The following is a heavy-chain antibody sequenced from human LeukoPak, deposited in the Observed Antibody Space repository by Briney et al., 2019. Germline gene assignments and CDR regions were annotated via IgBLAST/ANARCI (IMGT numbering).Heavy chain of an antibody. CDR1: GFTFRSYA. Sequence: GGSLRLSCAASGFTFRSYAMNWVRQSPGKGLEWVSRISYGDGTAFYAGSVKGRFTVSRDNSRSTLYLQVASLRAEDTAVYYCAKDRGYTGYDSGGIDFWGQGILVTVSS. D-gene: IGHD5-12*01. V-gene: IGHV3-23*01. J-gene: IGHJ4*02. CDR2: ISYGDGTA. CDR3: AKDRGYTGYDSGGIDF.